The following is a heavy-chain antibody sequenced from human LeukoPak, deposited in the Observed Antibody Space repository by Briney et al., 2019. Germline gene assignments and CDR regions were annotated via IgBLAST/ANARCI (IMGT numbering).Heavy chain of an antibody. D-gene: IGHD3-10*01. CDR2: INHSGGST. V-gene: IGHV1-46*01. CDR3: ARAQAQAYGSGSYYIPVISGSDY. Sequence: ASVKVSCKASGYTFTSYYMHWVRQAPGQGLEWMGIINHSGGSTSYAQKFQGRVTMTRDTSTSTVYMELSSLRSEDTAVYYCARAQAQAYGSGSYYIPVISGSDYWGQGTLVTVSS. J-gene: IGHJ4*02. CDR1: GYTFTSYY.